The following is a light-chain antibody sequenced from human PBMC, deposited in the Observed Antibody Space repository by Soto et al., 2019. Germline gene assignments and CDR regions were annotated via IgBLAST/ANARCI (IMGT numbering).Light chain of an antibody. J-gene: IGLJ3*02. Sequence: QSVLTQPASVSGSPGQSITISCTGTSSDVGGYNYVSWYQHHPGKAPKRMIYDVTNRPSGVSNRFSGSKSGNTASLTISGLQAEDEADYYCPSYTTSSPYLVFGGGTKLTVL. CDR3: PSYTTSSPYLV. V-gene: IGLV2-14*03. CDR1: SSDVGGYNY. CDR2: DVT.